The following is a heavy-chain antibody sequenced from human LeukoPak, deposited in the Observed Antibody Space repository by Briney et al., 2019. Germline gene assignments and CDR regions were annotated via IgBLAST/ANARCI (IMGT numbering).Heavy chain of an antibody. CDR1: GGSISSSNW. D-gene: IGHD1-7*01. CDR3: ARDFIFGTTETENAFDI. Sequence: PSEILSLTCAVSGGSISSSNWWSWVRQPPGKGLEWIGEIYHSGSTNYNPSLKSRVTISVDKSKNQFSLRLSSVTAADTAVYYCARDFIFGTTETENAFDIWGQGTMVTVSS. J-gene: IGHJ3*02. V-gene: IGHV4-4*02. CDR2: IYHSGST.